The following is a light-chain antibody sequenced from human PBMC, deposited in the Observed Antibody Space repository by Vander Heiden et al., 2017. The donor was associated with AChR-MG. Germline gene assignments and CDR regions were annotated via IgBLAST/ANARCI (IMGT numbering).Light chain of an antibody. V-gene: IGKV3-15*01. CDR2: GAS. CDR1: QSVSSN. J-gene: IGKJ5*01. Sequence: EIVMTQSPATLSVSPGERATLSCRASQSVSSNLAWYQQQPGQAPRLLISGASTRATGIPARFSGSGSGTEFTLTISSLQSEDFAVYYCQQYNNLPPITFGQGTRLEIK. CDR3: QQYNNLPPIT.